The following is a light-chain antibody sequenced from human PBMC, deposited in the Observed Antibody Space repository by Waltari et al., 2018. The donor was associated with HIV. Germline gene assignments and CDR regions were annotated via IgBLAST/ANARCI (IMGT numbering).Light chain of an antibody. Sequence: DIVLTQSPDSMAVSLGERATVNCTSSPTVLYSSDNRDYLAWYQVRPGQPPQLLIYWASTRQSGVPDRFSGSGSGTHFTLTISGLQAEDVAIYYCQQYYTTPQSFGQGTRLEI. J-gene: IGKJ2*03. CDR2: WAS. CDR3: QQYYTTPQS. V-gene: IGKV4-1*01. CDR1: PTVLYSSDNRDY.